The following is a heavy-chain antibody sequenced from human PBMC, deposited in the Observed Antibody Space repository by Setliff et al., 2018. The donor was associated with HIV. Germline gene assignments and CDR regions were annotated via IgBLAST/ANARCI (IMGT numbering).Heavy chain of an antibody. CDR2: IIPGRDYT. Sequence: ASVKVSCKASGYTFSKYVIHWVRQAPGQRLEWMGYIIPGRDYTHYSQRFQDRVTITSDTSATTVYMELSSLTSEDTAVYYCARDDVSAPGSYQDYWGQGTLVTVFS. CDR1: GYTFSKYV. V-gene: IGHV1-3*01. D-gene: IGHD6-13*01. J-gene: IGHJ4*02. CDR3: ARDDVSAPGSYQDY.